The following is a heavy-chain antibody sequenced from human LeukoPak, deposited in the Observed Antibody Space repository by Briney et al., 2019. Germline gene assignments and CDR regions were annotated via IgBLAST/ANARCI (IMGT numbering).Heavy chain of an antibody. CDR2: IYHSGST. CDR1: GYSISSGYY. V-gene: IGHV4-38-2*02. D-gene: IGHD1-1*01. CDR3: ARSSNNYYFDS. J-gene: IGHJ4*02. Sequence: SETLSLTCTVSGYSISSGYYWGWIRQPPGKGLEWIGTIYHSGSTYYNPSLKSRVTIPVDTSKNQFSLKLSSVTAADTAVYYCARSSNNYYFDSWGQGTLVTVSS.